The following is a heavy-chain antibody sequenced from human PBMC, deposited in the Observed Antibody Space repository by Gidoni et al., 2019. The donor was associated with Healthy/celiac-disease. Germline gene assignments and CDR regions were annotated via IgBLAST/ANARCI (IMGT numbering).Heavy chain of an antibody. D-gene: IGHD6-13*01. CDR1: GGSISRGRSY. J-gene: IGHJ4*02. Sequence: QVQLQASGPGLVKPSQTLSLPCTVPGGSISRGRSYWSWIRPHPGKGLEWIGYIYYSGSTYYNPSLKSRVNISVDTSKNQFSLKLSSVTAADTAVYYCARERQQLDKIGLKTYYFDYWGQGTLVTVSS. V-gene: IGHV4-31*03. CDR2: IYYSGST. CDR3: ARERQQLDKIGLKTYYFDY.